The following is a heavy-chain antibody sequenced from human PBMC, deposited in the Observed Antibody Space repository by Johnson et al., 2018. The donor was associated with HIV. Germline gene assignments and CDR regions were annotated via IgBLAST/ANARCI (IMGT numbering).Heavy chain of an antibody. J-gene: IGHJ3*02. CDR1: GFTFSNVW. CDR2: ISYDGSNK. D-gene: IGHD3-22*01. V-gene: IGHV3-30*14. CDR3: ARSPHYDGRAFDI. Sequence: QVQLVESGGGLVKPGGSLRLSCAGSGFTFSNVWMSWVRQAPGKGLEWVAVISYDGSNKYYADSVKGRFTISRDNSKNTLYLQMNSLRAEDTAMYYCARSPHYDGRAFDIWGQGTLVTVSS.